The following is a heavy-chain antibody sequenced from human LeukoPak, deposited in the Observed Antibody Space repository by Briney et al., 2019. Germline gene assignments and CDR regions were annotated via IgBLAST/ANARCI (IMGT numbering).Heavy chain of an antibody. CDR1: GGSISSEGYY. CDR3: ARDFYDSTGYYGKWTWFDP. V-gene: IGHV4-61*02. J-gene: IGHJ5*02. Sequence: ASETLSLTCTVSGGSISSEGYYWSWIRQPAGKGLEWIGRVYTSGSTNYNPSLKSRVTISLDTSRNQFSLTLYSVTAADTAVYYCARDFYDSTGYYGKWTWFDPWGQGTLVTVSA. CDR2: VYTSGST. D-gene: IGHD3-22*01.